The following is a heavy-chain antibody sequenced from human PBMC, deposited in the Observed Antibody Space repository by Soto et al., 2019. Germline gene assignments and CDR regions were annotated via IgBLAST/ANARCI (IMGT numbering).Heavy chain of an antibody. CDR3: ANVPGSGQLLYSYYYYMDV. D-gene: IGHD3-10*01. Sequence: QITLKESGPTLVKPTQTLTLTCTFSGFSLTTRGVGVGWIRQPPGKALEWLALIYWDDDKRYSPSLKRRLTITKDTSKNQGVLTLTNMDPVDTATYYCANVPGSGQLLYSYYYYMDVWGKGATVAVS. CDR2: IYWDDDK. J-gene: IGHJ6*03. V-gene: IGHV2-5*02. CDR1: GFSLTTRGVG.